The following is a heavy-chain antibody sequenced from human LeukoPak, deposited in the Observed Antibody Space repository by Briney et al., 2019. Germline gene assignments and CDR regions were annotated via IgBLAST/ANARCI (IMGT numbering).Heavy chain of an antibody. CDR3: ASGPGALTGTTPSNY. Sequence: PGGSLRLSCAASGFTFSSYAMHWVRQAPGKGLEWVAVISYDGSNKYYADSVKGRFTISRDNSKNTLYLQMNSLRAEDTAVYCCASGPGALTGTTPSNYWGQGTLVTVSS. J-gene: IGHJ4*02. CDR1: GFTFSSYA. V-gene: IGHV3-30-3*01. CDR2: ISYDGSNK. D-gene: IGHD1-7*01.